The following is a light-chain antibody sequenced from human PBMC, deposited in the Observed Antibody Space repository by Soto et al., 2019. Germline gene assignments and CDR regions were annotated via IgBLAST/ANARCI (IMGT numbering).Light chain of an antibody. CDR2: DVS. CDR3: SSYTSSSTPV. CDR1: SSDVGGYNY. Sequence: QSALTQPASVSGSPGQSITISCTGTSSDVGGYNYVSWYQQHPGKAPKLMNYDVSNRPSGVSNRFSGSKSGNTASLTISGLQAEDEADDYCSSYTSSSTPVFGGGTKVTVL. V-gene: IGLV2-14*01. J-gene: IGLJ2*01.